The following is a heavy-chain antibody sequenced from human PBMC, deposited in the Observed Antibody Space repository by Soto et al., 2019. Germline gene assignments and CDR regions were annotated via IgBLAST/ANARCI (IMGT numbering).Heavy chain of an antibody. CDR3: ATGSIAAAGTTHYYYYYYTDV. V-gene: IGHV1-24*01. CDR2: FDPEDGET. J-gene: IGHJ6*03. CDR1: GYTLTELS. Sequence: ASVKVSCKVSGYTLTELSMHWVRQAPGKGLEWMGGFDPEDGETIYARKFQGRVTMTEDTSTDTAYMELSSLRSEDTAVYYCATGSIAAAGTTHYYYYYYTDVWGKGTTVTVSS. D-gene: IGHD6-13*01.